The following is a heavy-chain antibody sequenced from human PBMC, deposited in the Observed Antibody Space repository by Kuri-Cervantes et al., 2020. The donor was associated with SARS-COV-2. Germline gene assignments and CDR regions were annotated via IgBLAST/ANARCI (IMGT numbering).Heavy chain of an antibody. Sequence: LSPTCAASGFTFSDYYLSGIRQAPGKGLEWFSYISSSGSTIYYADSVKGRFTISRDNAKNSLYLQRNSLRAEDTAVYYCARPNWGLDYWGQGTLVTVSS. CDR2: ISSSGSTI. V-gene: IGHV3-11*04. D-gene: IGHD7-27*01. CDR3: ARPNWGLDY. CDR1: GFTFSDYY. J-gene: IGHJ4*02.